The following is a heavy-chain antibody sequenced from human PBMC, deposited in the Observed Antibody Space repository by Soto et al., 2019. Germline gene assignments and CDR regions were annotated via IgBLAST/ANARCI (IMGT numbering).Heavy chain of an antibody. Sequence: QVQLVESGGGVVQPGRSLRLSCAASGFTFSSYGMHWVRQAPGKGLEWVAVISYDGSNKYYADSVKGRFTISRDNSKNXLXLXXNSLRAEDTAVYYCAKGLVGYCSGGSCYSKDAFDIWGQGTMVTVSS. CDR3: AKGLVGYCSGGSCYSKDAFDI. CDR1: GFTFSSYG. V-gene: IGHV3-30*18. J-gene: IGHJ3*02. D-gene: IGHD2-15*01. CDR2: ISYDGSNK.